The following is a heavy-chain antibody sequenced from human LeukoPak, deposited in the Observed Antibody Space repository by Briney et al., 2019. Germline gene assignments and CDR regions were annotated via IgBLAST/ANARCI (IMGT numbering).Heavy chain of an antibody. V-gene: IGHV3-9*01. CDR2: ISWNSGSI. CDR3: AGDRGYLQFDY. J-gene: IGHJ4*02. D-gene: IGHD3-10*01. CDR1: GFTFDDYA. Sequence: PGRSLRLSCAASGFTFDDYAMHWVRQAPGKGLEWVSGISWNSGSIGYADSVKGRFTISRDNAKNSLYLQLNSLRAEDTAMYYCAGDRGYLQFDYWGQGTLVTVSS.